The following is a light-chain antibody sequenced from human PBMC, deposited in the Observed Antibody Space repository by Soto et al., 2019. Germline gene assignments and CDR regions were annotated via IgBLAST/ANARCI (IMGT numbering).Light chain of an antibody. Sequence: DIQMTQSPSSLSASVGDRVTITCQASQDVSSYLTWYQQKPGKAPNLLIYDTSVWETGVPSRFSGSGSGTDFTFTISSLQPEDIATYYCQQYDNLPITFGQGTRLENK. CDR1: QDVSSY. J-gene: IGKJ5*01. V-gene: IGKV1-33*01. CDR2: DTS. CDR3: QQYDNLPIT.